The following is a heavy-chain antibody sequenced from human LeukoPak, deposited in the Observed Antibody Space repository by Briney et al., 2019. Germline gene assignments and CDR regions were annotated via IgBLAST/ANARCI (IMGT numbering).Heavy chain of an antibody. D-gene: IGHD1-26*01. J-gene: IGHJ4*02. CDR1: GGSISSYY. Sequence: PSETLSLTCTVSGGSISSYYWSWIRQPPGKGLEWIGYIYYSGSTNYNPSLKSRVTISVDTSKNQFSLKLSSVTAADTAVYYCARGGGSYYAPYLDYWGQGTLVTVSS. CDR2: IYYSGST. V-gene: IGHV4-59*08. CDR3: ARGGGSYYAPYLDY.